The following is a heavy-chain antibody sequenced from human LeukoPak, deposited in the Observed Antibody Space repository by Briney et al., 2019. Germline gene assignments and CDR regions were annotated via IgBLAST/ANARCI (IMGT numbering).Heavy chain of an antibody. CDR1: GFTFSSYG. V-gene: IGHV3-30*18. Sequence: GGSLRLSCAASGFTFSSYGMHWVRQAPGKGLEWVAVISYDGSNKYYADSVKGRFTISRDNSKNTLYLQMNSLRAEDAAVYYCAKDLGSSNDYWGQGTLVTVSS. CDR2: ISYDGSNK. J-gene: IGHJ4*02. CDR3: AKDLGSSNDY. D-gene: IGHD6-13*01.